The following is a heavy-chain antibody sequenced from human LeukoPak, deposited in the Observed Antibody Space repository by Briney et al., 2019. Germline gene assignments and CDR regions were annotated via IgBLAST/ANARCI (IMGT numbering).Heavy chain of an antibody. CDR2: IYTSGST. D-gene: IGHD3-10*01. CDR3: ARLGSGKTWFDP. CDR1: GGSISSYC. J-gene: IGHJ5*02. Sequence: SETLSLTCTVPGGSISSYCWSWLRQPAGKGLEWVGRIYTSGSTNYNPSRKSRVTISVDTSKNQFSLKLSSVTAADTAVYYCARLGSGKTWFDPWGQGTLVTVSS. V-gene: IGHV4-4*07.